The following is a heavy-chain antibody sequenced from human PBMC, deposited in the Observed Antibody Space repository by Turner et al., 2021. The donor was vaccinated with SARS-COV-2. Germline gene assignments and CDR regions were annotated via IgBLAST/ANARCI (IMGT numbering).Heavy chain of an antibody. CDR2: IFHGGSA. CDR1: GGYIGSFY. V-gene: IGHV4-4*07. D-gene: IGHD2-21*02. Sequence: QVQLQESGPGLVKPSETLSLTCTVSGGYIGSFYWSWIRQPAGQGLAGIGRIFHGGSAKYKSSLKSRVTMSTDMSKNQISLKLSSVTAADTAVYYCTRGNVVTGIDYWGQGLLVTVSS. J-gene: IGHJ4*02. CDR3: TRGNVVTGIDY.